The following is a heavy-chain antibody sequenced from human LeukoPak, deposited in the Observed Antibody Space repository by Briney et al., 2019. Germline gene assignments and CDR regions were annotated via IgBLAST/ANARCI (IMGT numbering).Heavy chain of an antibody. D-gene: IGHD6-19*01. CDR3: ARGDLSPYSSDDY. J-gene: IGHJ4*02. CDR1: GFTFSDHY. CDR2: TRNKAKSYST. V-gene: IGHV3-72*01. Sequence: GGSLRLSCAASGFTFSDHYMDWVRQAPGKGLEWVGRTRNKAKSYSTEYAASVKGRFTVSRDDSQNSLYLQMNSLRTEDTAVYYCARGDLSPYSSDDYWGQGTLVTVSS.